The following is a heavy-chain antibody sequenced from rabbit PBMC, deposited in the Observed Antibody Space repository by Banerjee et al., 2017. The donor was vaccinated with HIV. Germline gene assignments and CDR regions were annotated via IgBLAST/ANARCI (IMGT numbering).Heavy chain of an antibody. D-gene: IGHD4-1*01. CDR1: GLDFSSSYW. CDR2: IPINVGGTT. J-gene: IGHJ3*01. Sequence: QEQLEESGGDLVKPGASLTLTCTASGLDFSSSYWIYWVRQAPGKGLEWIGCIPINVGGTTYYATWVNGRFSISKTSSTTVTLQMTSLTAADTATYFCARDLTDAIGWNFGWWGQGTLVTVS. V-gene: IGHV1S45*01. CDR3: ARDLTDAIGWNFGW.